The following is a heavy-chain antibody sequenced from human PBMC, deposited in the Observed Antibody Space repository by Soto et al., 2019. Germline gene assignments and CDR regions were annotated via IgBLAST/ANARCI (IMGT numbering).Heavy chain of an antibody. CDR1: GGSISSYY. CDR3: ARQLYSSSPLDY. Sequence: SETLSLTCTVSGGSISSYYWSWIRQPPGKGLEWIGYIYYSGSTNYNPSLKSRVTISVDTSKNQFSLKLSSVTAADTAVYYCARQLYSSSPLDYWGQGTLVTVSS. J-gene: IGHJ4*02. CDR2: IYYSGST. D-gene: IGHD6-6*01. V-gene: IGHV4-59*08.